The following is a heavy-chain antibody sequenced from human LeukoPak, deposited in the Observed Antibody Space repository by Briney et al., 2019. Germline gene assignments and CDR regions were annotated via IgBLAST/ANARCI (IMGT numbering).Heavy chain of an antibody. Sequence: GGSLRLSCAASGFTFSSYAMSWVRQAPGKGLEWVSAINGSGGSTYYADSVKGRFTISRDNSKNTLYLQMNSLRAEDTAVYYCAKVGQLGIGGGFDYWGQGTLVTVSS. V-gene: IGHV3-23*01. CDR3: AKVGQLGIGGGFDY. CDR2: INGSGGST. CDR1: GFTFSSYA. J-gene: IGHJ4*02. D-gene: IGHD7-27*01.